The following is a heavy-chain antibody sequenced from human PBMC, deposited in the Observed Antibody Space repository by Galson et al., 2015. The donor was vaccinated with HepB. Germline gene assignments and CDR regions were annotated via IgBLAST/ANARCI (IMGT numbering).Heavy chain of an antibody. CDR2: ISTYNGNT. CDR1: GYTFTSYG. D-gene: IGHD2-21*02. J-gene: IGHJ4*02. V-gene: IGHV1-18*04. Sequence: SVKVSCKASGYTFTSYGISWVRQAPGQGLEWMGWISTYNGNTNYAQKLQGRVTMTTDTSTSTAYMELRSLRSDDTAVYYCARGAVVTAIPDAFDYWGQGTLVTVSS. CDR3: ARGAVVTAIPDAFDY.